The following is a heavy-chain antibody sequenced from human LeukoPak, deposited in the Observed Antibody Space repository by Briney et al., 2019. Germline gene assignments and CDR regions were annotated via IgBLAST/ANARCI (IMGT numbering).Heavy chain of an antibody. CDR1: GFTFDNYA. Sequence: HPGGSLRLSCAASGFTFDNYAMSWVRQAPGKGLEWVSTISSGGSSTYYADSVKGRFTISRDSPNNTVFLHMTSLRAEDTAVYYCAKDRWGMTTVVNPLFDYWGQGTLVTVSS. CDR2: ISSGGSST. V-gene: IGHV3-23*01. J-gene: IGHJ4*02. D-gene: IGHD4-23*01. CDR3: AKDRWGMTTVVNPLFDY.